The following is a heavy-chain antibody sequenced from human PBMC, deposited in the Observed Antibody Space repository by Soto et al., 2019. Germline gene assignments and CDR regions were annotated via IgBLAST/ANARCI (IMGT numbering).Heavy chain of an antibody. D-gene: IGHD3-3*01. J-gene: IGHJ6*02. CDR2: ISGDGSNA. CDR3: AKDPAGSTLGFFEL. V-gene: IGHV3-30*18. Sequence: PGGSLRLSCAGAGFMFKNFGMHWVRQAPDKGLEWLSVISGDGSNAIYADSVKGRFAMSKDNSKNMVYLYMSSLRPEDSGVYYCAKDPAGSTLGFFELWGQGTTVTVSS. CDR1: GFMFKNFG.